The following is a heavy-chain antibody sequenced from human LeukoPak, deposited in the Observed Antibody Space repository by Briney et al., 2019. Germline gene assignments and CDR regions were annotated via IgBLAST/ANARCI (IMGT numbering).Heavy chain of an antibody. CDR2: IRGRRGNT. CDR3: AKSYYYDTSGYYPFDY. CDR1: GFTFSSYA. Sequence: GGSLRLSCAASGFTFSSYAKSWVRQAPGKGLERVSVIRGRRGNTFYAASVKGRFTISRENYKNTLYLQMNSLRAEDTAVYYCAKSYYYDTSGYYPFDYWGQGTLVTVSS. D-gene: IGHD3-22*01. V-gene: IGHV3-23*01. J-gene: IGHJ4*02.